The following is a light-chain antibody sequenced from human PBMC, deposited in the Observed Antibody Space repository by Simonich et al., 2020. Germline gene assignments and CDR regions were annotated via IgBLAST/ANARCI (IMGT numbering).Light chain of an antibody. CDR3: LQDYNYPWT. CDR2: AAS. CDR1: QGISND. J-gene: IGKJ1*01. V-gene: IGKV1-6*01. Sequence: AIQMTQSPSSLSASVGDRVTITCRASQGISNDLGWYQQKPGKAPKLLIYAASSLQSGVPSRVSGSGSGTEFTLTISSLQPEDFATYYCLQDYNYPWTFGQGTKVEIK.